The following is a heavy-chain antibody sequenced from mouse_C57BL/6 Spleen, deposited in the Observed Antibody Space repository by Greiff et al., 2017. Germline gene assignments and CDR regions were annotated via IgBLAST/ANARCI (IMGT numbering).Heavy chain of an antibody. CDR1: GFTFSSYA. CDR2: ISDGGSYT. D-gene: IGHD2-2*01. V-gene: IGHV5-4*01. J-gene: IGHJ3*01. Sequence: DVKLVESGGGLVKPGGSLKLSCAASGFTFSSYAMSWVRQTPEKRLEWVATISDGGSYTYYPDNVKGRFTISRDNAKNNLYLQMSHLKSEDTAMYYCARDAMVTSWFAYWGQGTLVTVSA. CDR3: ARDAMVTSWFAY.